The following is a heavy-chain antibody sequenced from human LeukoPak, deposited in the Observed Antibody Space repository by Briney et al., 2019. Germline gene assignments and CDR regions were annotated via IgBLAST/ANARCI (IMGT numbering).Heavy chain of an antibody. D-gene: IGHD4-11*01. J-gene: IGHJ4*02. Sequence: QAGGSLRLSCAASGFSFNSYAMSWVRQAPGKGLEWVSTISRSGDNPYYADSVKGRFTISRDNSKSTLYLQMNSLRVEDTAVYFCPKGYSNPSHFDYWGQGTLVAVSS. CDR2: ISRSGDNP. CDR3: PKGYSNPSHFDY. V-gene: IGHV3-23*01. CDR1: GFSFNSYA.